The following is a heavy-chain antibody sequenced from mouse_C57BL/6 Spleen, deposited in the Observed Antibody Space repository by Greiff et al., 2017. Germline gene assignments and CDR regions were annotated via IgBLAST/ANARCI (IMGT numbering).Heavy chain of an antibody. Sequence: QVQLKESGPELVKPGASVKISCKASGYAFSSSWMNWVKQRPGKGLEWIGRIYPGDGDTNYTGKFKGKATLTVDNSSSTAYMQLSSLTSEASAVYFCARSIYYGSSYWYFDVWGTGTTVTVSS. CDR1: GYAFSSSW. CDR3: ARSIYYGSSYWYFDV. CDR2: IYPGDGDT. D-gene: IGHD1-1*01. V-gene: IGHV1-82*01. J-gene: IGHJ1*03.